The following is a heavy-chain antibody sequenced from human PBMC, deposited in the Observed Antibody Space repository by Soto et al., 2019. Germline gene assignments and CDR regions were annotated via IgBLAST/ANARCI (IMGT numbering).Heavy chain of an antibody. CDR3: ALRLPLYGLGLDRGNWFAC. V-gene: IGHV2-5*02. Sequence: QITLKESGPTLVRPTQTLTLTCTFSGFSLSTTGVGVGWIRQPPGKALEWLALIYWDDDKRYSPSRKSRVTIPIQTTKKEVILTMTNIDPVDTARYYCALRLPLYGLGLDRGNWFACWRQGTLV. CDR2: IYWDDDK. CDR1: GFSLSTTGVG. J-gene: IGHJ5*01. D-gene: IGHD3-10*01.